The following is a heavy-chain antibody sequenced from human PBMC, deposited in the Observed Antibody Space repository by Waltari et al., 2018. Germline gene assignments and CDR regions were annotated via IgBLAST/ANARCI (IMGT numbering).Heavy chain of an antibody. J-gene: IGHJ6*02. CDR1: GGSIRRGDYY. V-gene: IGHV4-30-4*08. CDR3: ARSRGGYDFTMDV. D-gene: IGHD5-12*01. Sequence: QVQLQESGPGLVKPSQTLSLPCTVSGGSIRRGDYYWSWIRQPPGKGLEWIGYIYYSGSTYYNPSLKSRVTISVDTSKNQFSLKLSSVTAADTAVYYCARSRGGYDFTMDVWGQGTTVTVSS. CDR2: IYYSGST.